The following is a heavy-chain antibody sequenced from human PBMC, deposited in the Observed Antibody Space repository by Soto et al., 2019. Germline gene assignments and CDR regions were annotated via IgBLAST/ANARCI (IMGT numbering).Heavy chain of an antibody. CDR1: VGSVSSSSYY. CDR3: ARWRRSGAYFDY. Sequence: SETLSLTCAVSVGSVSSSSYYWSWIRQPPGKGLEWIGHVYFGGNTNYNPSLKSRLTISIDTSKNQFSLKLTSVTAADTAVHSCARWRRSGAYFDYWGQGTLVTV. J-gene: IGHJ4*02. D-gene: IGHD2-15*01. CDR2: VYFGGNT. V-gene: IGHV4-61*01.